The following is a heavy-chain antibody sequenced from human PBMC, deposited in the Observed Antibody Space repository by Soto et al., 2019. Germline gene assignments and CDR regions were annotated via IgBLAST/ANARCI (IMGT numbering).Heavy chain of an antibody. D-gene: IGHD6-13*01. Sequence: VASVKVSCKASGDMFDTYTITWMRQAPGRGLEWVGGIIPRSAKSNYAQKFEGRVTITADESTSTAYMELSSLRSEDTAVYYCARDSIAAAGTGGHTYYYGMDVWGQGTTVTVSS. V-gene: IGHV1-69*13. CDR2: IIPRSAKS. J-gene: IGHJ6*02. CDR3: ARDSIAAAGTGGHTYYYGMDV. CDR1: GDMFDTYT.